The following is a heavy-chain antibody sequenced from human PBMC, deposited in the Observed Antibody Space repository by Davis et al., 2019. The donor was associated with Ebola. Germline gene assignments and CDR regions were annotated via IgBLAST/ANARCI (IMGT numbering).Heavy chain of an antibody. CDR2: ISSSSSYI. V-gene: IGHV3-21*04. CDR3: ARVAMTTVTKRFDY. J-gene: IGHJ4*02. Sequence: PGGSLRLSCAASGFTFSSYSMNWVRQAPGKGLEWVSSISSSSSYIYYADSVKGRFTISRDNAKNSLYLQMNSLRAEDTAVYYCARVAMTTVTKRFDYWGQGTLVTVSS. CDR1: GFTFSSYS. D-gene: IGHD4-17*01.